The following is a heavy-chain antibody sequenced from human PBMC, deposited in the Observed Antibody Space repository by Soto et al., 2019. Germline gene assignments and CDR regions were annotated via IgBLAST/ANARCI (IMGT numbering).Heavy chain of an antibody. CDR3: AKDSLSLVVVAAAPYYYYGMDV. D-gene: IGHD2-15*01. Sequence: PGGSLRLSCAASGFTFSSYGMHWVRQAPGKGLEWVAVISYDGSNKYYADSVKGRFTISRDNSKNTLYLQMNSLRAEDTAVYYCAKDSLSLVVVAAAPYYYYGMDVWGQGTTVTVSS. V-gene: IGHV3-30*18. CDR2: ISYDGSNK. CDR1: GFTFSSYG. J-gene: IGHJ6*02.